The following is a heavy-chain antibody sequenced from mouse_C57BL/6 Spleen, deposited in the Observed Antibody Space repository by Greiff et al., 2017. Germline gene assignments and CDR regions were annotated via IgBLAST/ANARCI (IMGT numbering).Heavy chain of an antibody. V-gene: IGHV5-9*01. J-gene: IGHJ1*03. CDR1: GFTFSSYT. CDR2: ISGGGGNT. Sequence: EVQVVESGGGLVKPGGSLKLSCAASGFTFSSYTMSWVRQTPEKRLEWVATISGGGGNTYYPDSVKGRFTISRDNAKNTLYLQMSSLRSEDTAWYYCARITTVVGYFDVWGTGTTVTVSS. D-gene: IGHD1-1*01. CDR3: ARITTVVGYFDV.